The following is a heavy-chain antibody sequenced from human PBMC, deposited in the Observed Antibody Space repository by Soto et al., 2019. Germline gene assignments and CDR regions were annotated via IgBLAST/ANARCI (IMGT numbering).Heavy chain of an antibody. CDR3: ASLRGYSYGFDY. CDR1: GGSISSYY. CDR2: IYYSGST. V-gene: IGHV4-59*01. J-gene: IGHJ4*02. Sequence: SETLSLTCTVSGGSISSYYWSWIRQPPGKGLEWIGYIYYSGSTNYSPSLKSRVTISVDTSKNQFSLKLSSVTAADTAVYYCASLRGYSYGFDYWGQGTLVTVSS. D-gene: IGHD5-18*01.